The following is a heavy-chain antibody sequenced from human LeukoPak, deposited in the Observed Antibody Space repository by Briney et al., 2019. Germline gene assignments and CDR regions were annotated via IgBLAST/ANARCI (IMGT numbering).Heavy chain of an antibody. V-gene: IGHV4-34*01. D-gene: IGHD1-26*01. CDR2: INSSGST. CDR1: GGSFSGYY. CDR3: ARQTLVGATALDY. J-gene: IGHJ4*02. Sequence: PSETLSLTCAVYGGSFSGYYWSWIRQPPGKGLEWIGEINSSGSTNYNPSLKSRVTISVDTSKNQFSLKLSSVTAADTAVYYCARQTLVGATALDYWGQGTLVTVSS.